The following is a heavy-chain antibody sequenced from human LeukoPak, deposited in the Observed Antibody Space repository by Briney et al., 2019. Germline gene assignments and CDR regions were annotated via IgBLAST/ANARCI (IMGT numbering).Heavy chain of an antibody. CDR3: ARRHPLGFITMVRGVGNFDF. D-gene: IGHD3-10*01. CDR2: MNPNSGNT. Sequence: ASVKVSCKASGYTFTSYDINWVRQATGQGLEWMGWMNPNSGNTGYAQKFQGRVTITRNTSISTAYMELSSLRSEDTAVYYCARRHPLGFITMVRGVGNFDFWGQGTLVTVSS. V-gene: IGHV1-8*01. J-gene: IGHJ4*02. CDR1: GYTFTSYD.